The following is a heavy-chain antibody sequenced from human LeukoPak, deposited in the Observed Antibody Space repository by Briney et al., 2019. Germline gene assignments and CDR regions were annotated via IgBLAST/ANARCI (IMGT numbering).Heavy chain of an antibody. V-gene: IGHV5-51*04. D-gene: IGHD6-6*01. CDR3: ARGGTISSLTVGY. CDR1: GYSFTSYW. Sequence: GESLKISCKGSGYSFTSYWIGWVRQMPGKGLEWMGIVYPGDSETRYSPPFQGQVTFSVEKPTSTAYLQWSSLKAADTAVYYCARGGTISSLTVGYWGEGTLVTVSS. J-gene: IGHJ4*02. CDR2: VYPGDSET.